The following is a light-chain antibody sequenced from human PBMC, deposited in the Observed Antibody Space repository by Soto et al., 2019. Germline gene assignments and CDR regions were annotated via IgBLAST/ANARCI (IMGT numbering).Light chain of an antibody. CDR2: GAS. J-gene: IGKJ1*01. V-gene: IGKV3-20*01. Sequence: PGEIATLSCMSSQSVSSSNFAWYQQKPAQAPRLLIYGASRRAPGIPERFSGSGSGTDFTLTISRLEPEDFAVYYCQQYLTSPKTFGQGTKVDIK. CDR3: QQYLTSPKT. CDR1: QSVSSSN.